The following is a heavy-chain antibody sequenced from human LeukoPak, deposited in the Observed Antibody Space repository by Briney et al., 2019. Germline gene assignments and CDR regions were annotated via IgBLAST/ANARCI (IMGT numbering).Heavy chain of an antibody. Sequence: SQTLSLTCTVSGGSISSGGYYWSWIRQHPGKGLEWIGYIYYSGSTYYNPSLKSRVTISVDTSKNQFSLKLSSVTAADTAVYYCARDTTNGGVDYWGQGTLATVSS. CDR1: GGSISSGGYY. CDR3: ARDTTNGGVDY. D-gene: IGHD2-8*01. V-gene: IGHV4-31*03. CDR2: IYYSGST. J-gene: IGHJ4*02.